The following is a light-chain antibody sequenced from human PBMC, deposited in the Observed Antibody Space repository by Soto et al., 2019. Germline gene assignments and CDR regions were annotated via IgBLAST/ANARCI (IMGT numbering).Light chain of an antibody. V-gene: IGKV1-9*01. CDR2: SAS. Sequence: IQLTQSPSSLSASVGDRVTITCRASQGISSYLDWYQQKPGKAPKLLIYSASTLQSGVPSRFSGSGSGTDFTLTISSLHPEDFATYYCQQTNTTPSTFGQGTKVEIK. CDR1: QGISSY. J-gene: IGKJ2*01. CDR3: QQTNTTPST.